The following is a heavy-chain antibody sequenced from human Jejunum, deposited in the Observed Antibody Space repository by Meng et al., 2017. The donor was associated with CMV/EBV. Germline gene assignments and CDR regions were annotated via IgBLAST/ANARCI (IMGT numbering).Heavy chain of an antibody. CDR3: AKGGFGRPLDY. CDR2: IYTSGNT. Sequence: CAASGFTVSPTYMNWVRQAPGKGLEWVSVIYTSGNTYYADSVKGRFTISRDSSTNTAYLQMNSLRNEDTAVYYCAKGGFGRPLDYWGHGTLVTVSS. CDR1: GFTVSPTY. J-gene: IGHJ4*01. D-gene: IGHD3-10*01. V-gene: IGHV3-53*01.